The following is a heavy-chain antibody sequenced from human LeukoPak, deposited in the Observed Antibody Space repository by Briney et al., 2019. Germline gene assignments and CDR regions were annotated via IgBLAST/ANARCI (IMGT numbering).Heavy chain of an antibody. CDR2: INPNSGDT. Sequence: GASVKVSCKASGYTFTGYYLHWVRQAPGQGLEWMGWINPNSGDTNYAQKFQGRVTMTRDTSISTAYMELSRLRSDDTAVYYCTRGITISGVPGPDYWGQGTLVTVSS. V-gene: IGHV1-2*02. J-gene: IGHJ4*02. CDR3: TRGITISGVPGPDY. CDR1: GYTFTGYY. D-gene: IGHD3-3*01.